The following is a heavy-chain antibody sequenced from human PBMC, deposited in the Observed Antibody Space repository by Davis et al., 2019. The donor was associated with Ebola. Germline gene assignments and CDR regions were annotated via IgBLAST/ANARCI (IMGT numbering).Heavy chain of an antibody. D-gene: IGHD3-9*01. CDR3: ARDADNVLTGSNWFDP. CDR1: GYTFDSHA. V-gene: IGHV1-3*04. CDR2: INTGTGYT. J-gene: IGHJ5*02. Sequence: ASVKVSCKASGYTFDSHAMHWVRQAPGQRLEYMGWINTGTGYTIYSQKFQGRVTMTRDTSASTAHMELSGLTSEDTALYYCARDADNVLTGSNWFDPWGQGTLVFVSS.